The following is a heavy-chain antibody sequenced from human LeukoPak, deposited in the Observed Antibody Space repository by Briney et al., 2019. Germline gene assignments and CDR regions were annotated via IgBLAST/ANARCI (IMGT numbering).Heavy chain of an antibody. J-gene: IGHJ4*02. CDR1: GFIFDDYA. CDR3: ASVGGDDY. D-gene: IGHD3-10*01. V-gene: IGHV3-9*01. CDR2: ISWNSGSI. Sequence: GRSLRLSCAASGFIFDDYAMHWVRQAPGKGLEWVSGISWNSGSIGYADSVKGRFTISRDNAKNTLYLQMNSLRAEDTAVYYCASVGGDDYWGQGTLVTVSS.